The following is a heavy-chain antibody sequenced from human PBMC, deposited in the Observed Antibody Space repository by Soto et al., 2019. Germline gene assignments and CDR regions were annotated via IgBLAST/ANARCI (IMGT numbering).Heavy chain of an antibody. CDR2: IYYSGST. V-gene: IGHV4-30-4*01. Sequence: SETLSLTCTVSGGSISSGDCYWSWIRQPPGKGLEWIGYIYYSGSTYYNPSLKSRVTISVDTSKNQFSLKLSSVTAADTAVYYCARDRRNDFWSGPKDYYYYYGMDVWGQGTTVTVSS. J-gene: IGHJ6*02. CDR3: ARDRRNDFWSGPKDYYYYYGMDV. D-gene: IGHD3-3*01. CDR1: GGSISSGDCY.